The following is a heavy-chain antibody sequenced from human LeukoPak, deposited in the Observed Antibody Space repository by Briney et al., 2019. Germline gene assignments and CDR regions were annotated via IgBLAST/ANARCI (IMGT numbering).Heavy chain of an antibody. CDR2: ISADNGNT. J-gene: IGHJ2*01. Sequence: ASVKVSCKASGYTFISYGISWVRQAPGQGLEWMGWISADNGNTNYAQKLQGRVTMTTDTSTSTAYMELRSLRSDDTAVYYCAREAQSGYSYGYSYFDPWGRGTLVTVSS. D-gene: IGHD5-18*01. CDR1: GYTFISYG. CDR3: AREAQSGYSYGYSYFDP. V-gene: IGHV1-18*01.